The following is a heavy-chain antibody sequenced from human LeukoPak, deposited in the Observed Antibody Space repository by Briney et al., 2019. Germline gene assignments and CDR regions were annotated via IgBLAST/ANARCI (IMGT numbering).Heavy chain of an antibody. CDR2: IYHSGST. V-gene: IGHV4-38-2*02. D-gene: IGHD2-21*01. Sequence: SETLSLTCTVSGYCISSGYYWGWIRQPPGKGLEWIGSIYHSGSTYYNPSLKSRVTISVDTSKNQFSLKLSSVTAADTAVYYCARDWWWGAFDIWGQGTMVTVSS. CDR1: GYCISSGYY. CDR3: ARDWWWGAFDI. J-gene: IGHJ3*02.